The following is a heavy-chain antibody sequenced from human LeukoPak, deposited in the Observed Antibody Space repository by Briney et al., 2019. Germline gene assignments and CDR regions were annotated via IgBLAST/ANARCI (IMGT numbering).Heavy chain of an antibody. Sequence: GASVKVSCKASGGTFSSYAISWVRQAPGQGLEWMGGIIPIFGTANYAQKFQGRVTMTEDTSTDTAYMELSSLRSEDTAVYYCATAGVGLRFLEWLPNPSYWGQGTLVTVSS. D-gene: IGHD3-3*01. CDR2: IIPIFGTA. CDR3: ATAGVGLRFLEWLPNPSY. J-gene: IGHJ4*02. V-gene: IGHV1-69*06. CDR1: GGTFSSYA.